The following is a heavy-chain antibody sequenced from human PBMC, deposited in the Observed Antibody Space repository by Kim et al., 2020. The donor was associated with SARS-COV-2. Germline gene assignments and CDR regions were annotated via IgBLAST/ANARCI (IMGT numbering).Heavy chain of an antibody. Sequence: SVKVSCKTSGGTFSNFALSWVRQAPGQGLEWMGGIVPLINTPNYAHNFQGRLTITAEESTRTGYMELSSLTSEDTAVYYCARAVGGYFDDWGQGTQVIVSS. CDR3: ARAVGGYFDD. D-gene: IGHD2-15*01. V-gene: IGHV1-69*13. CDR1: GGTFSNFA. CDR2: IVPLINTP. J-gene: IGHJ4*02.